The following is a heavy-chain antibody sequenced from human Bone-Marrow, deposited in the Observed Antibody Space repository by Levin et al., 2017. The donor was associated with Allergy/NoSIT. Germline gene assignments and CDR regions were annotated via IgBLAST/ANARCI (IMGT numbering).Heavy chain of an antibody. CDR3: ASYVGFAEPIGEY. Sequence: SQTLSLTCTVSGGSISTTNYYWGWIRQPPGKGLEWIGGIYYSGTTYFNPSLKSRVTISVDTSKNQFSLKLSSVTAADTAVYCCASYVGFAEPIGEYWGQGTLVTVSS. D-gene: IGHD3-10*01. CDR1: GGSISTTNYY. CDR2: IYYSGTT. V-gene: IGHV4-39*01. J-gene: IGHJ4*02.